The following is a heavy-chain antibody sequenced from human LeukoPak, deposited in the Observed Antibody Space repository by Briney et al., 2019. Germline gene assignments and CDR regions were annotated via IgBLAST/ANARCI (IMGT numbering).Heavy chain of an antibody. CDR2: IQYDGSNQ. D-gene: IGHD2-8*01. V-gene: IGHV3-30*02. CDR1: GFTFSSYG. CDR3: AKDRCSNGIGCYYYYMDV. Sequence: PGGSLRLSCAASGFTFSSYGMHWVRQAPGKGLQWMAYIQYDGSNQQYADSVKGRFSISRDRSKNILYLQMNSLRAEDTAVYSCAKDRCSNGIGCYYYYMDVWGKGTTVTISS. J-gene: IGHJ6*03.